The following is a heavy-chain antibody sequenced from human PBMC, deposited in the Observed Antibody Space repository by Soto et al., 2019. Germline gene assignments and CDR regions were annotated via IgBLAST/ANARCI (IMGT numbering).Heavy chain of an antibody. CDR3: ARVTSPYYYDSSGRHNWFDP. J-gene: IGHJ5*02. D-gene: IGHD3-22*01. CDR2: INPSGGSK. CDR1: GYTFTSYY. V-gene: IGHV1-46*01. Sequence: ASVKVSCKASGYTFTSYYMHCVRQAPGQGLEWMGIINPSGGSKSYAQKFQGRVTMTRDTSTSTVYMELSSLRSEDTAVYYCARVTSPYYYDSSGRHNWFDPWGQGTLVTVSS.